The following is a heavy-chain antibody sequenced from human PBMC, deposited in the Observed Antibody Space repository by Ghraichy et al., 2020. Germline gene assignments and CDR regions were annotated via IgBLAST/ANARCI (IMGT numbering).Heavy chain of an antibody. J-gene: IGHJ3*02. V-gene: IGHV3-23*01. CDR3: GRDPNGDYWGAFDM. CDR1: GFTFSKYA. D-gene: IGHD4-17*01. CDR2: VRGGGGGT. Sequence: GGSLRLSCSASGFTFSKYAMTWVRQGPGKGLEWVSSVRGGGGGTSYTDSVKGRFTISRDNSKNMLFLQMNSLTADDTAVYYCGRDPNGDYWGAFDMRGQGTVVSVSA.